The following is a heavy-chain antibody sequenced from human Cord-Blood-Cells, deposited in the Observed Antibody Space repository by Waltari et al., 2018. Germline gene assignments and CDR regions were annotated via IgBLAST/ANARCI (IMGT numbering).Heavy chain of an antibody. CDR1: GGSISSSSYY. D-gene: IGHD3-9*01. Sequence: QLQLQESGPGLVKPSETLSLTCTVSGGSISSSSYYWGWICQPPGRGLGWIGSIYYSGSTYYNPSLKSRVTISVDTSKNQFSLKLSSVTAADTAVYYCARQRSYYDILTGYYAFDIWGQGTMVTVSS. CDR3: ARQRSYYDILTGYYAFDI. CDR2: IYYSGST. J-gene: IGHJ3*02. V-gene: IGHV4-39*01.